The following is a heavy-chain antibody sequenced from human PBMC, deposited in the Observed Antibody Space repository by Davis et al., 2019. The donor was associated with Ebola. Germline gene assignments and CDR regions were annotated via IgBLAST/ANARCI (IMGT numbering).Heavy chain of an antibody. CDR1: GVPMRNSFYN. CDR3: ARHRFSSSIKYFQH. J-gene: IGHJ1*01. CDR2: VYFSGTT. V-gene: IGHV4-39*01. Sequence: MPSETLSLTCFVSGVPMRNSFYNWAWIRQPPGKGLEYIGSVYFSGTTNDNPSLQSRLTMAIDRSKNQFSLKLTSVTAADTAVYYCARHRFSSSIKYFQHWGQGALVIVSS. D-gene: IGHD6-13*01.